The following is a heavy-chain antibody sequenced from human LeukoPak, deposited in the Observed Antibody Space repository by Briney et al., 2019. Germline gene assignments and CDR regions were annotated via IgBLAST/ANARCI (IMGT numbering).Heavy chain of an antibody. D-gene: IGHD3-22*01. CDR1: GFTFSDYY. CDR3: ARARYYDSRGYFGY. V-gene: IGHV3-11*01. J-gene: IGHJ4*02. CDR2: ISSSGSTI. Sequence: PGGSLRLSCAASGFTFSDYYMSWIRQAPGKGLEWVSYISSSGSTIYYADSVKGRFTISRDIAKNSLYLQMNSLRAEDTAVYYCARARYYDSRGYFGYWGQGTLVTVSS.